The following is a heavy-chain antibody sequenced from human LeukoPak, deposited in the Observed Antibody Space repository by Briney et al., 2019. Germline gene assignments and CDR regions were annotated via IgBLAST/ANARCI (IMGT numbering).Heavy chain of an antibody. CDR1: GCTFISYV. D-gene: IGHD1-26*01. Sequence: SVTVSFMASGCTFISYVISWVRQAPGQGLEWMGGINPNFGTAHYAQKFQGRVTITADTSTSTAYMELSSLRSEDTAVYYCARSRDSEGYYYYFDIWGRGNLITVS. J-gene: IGHJ2*01. CDR3: ARSRDSEGYYYYFDI. V-gene: IGHV1-69*06. CDR2: INPNFGTA.